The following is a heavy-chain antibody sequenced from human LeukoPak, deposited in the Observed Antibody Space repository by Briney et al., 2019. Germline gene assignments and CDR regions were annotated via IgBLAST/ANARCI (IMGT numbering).Heavy chain of an antibody. J-gene: IGHJ4*02. CDR2: INPSGGST. Sequence: GASVKVSCKVSGYTLTELSMHWVRQAPGQGLEWMGIINPSGGSTSYAQKFQGRVTMTRDTSTSTVYMELSSLRSEDTAVYYCARPYCSGGSCSLFDYWGQGTLVTVSS. CDR1: GYTLTELS. D-gene: IGHD2-15*01. V-gene: IGHV1-46*01. CDR3: ARPYCSGGSCSLFDY.